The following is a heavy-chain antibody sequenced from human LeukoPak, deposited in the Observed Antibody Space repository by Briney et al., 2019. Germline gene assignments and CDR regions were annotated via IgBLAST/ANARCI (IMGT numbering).Heavy chain of an antibody. CDR1: GFTFSENW. Sequence: GGSLRLSCVASGFTFSENWMHWVRQAPGKGLEWVSTISGRAVGTYYADPVKGRFTISRDNSQNTVYMEMNNLGADDTAVYFCAKGAVVRGVVNYSYYHMDVWGTGTTVTVSS. J-gene: IGHJ6*03. CDR3: AKGAVVRGVVNYSYYHMDV. V-gene: IGHV3-23*01. D-gene: IGHD3-10*01. CDR2: ISGRAVGT.